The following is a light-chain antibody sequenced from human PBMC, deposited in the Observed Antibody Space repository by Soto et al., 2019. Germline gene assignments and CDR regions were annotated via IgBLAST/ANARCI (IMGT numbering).Light chain of an antibody. J-gene: IGLJ1*01. V-gene: IGLV2-14*03. CDR3: VSYTNPGTYV. Sequence: QSVLTQPASVSGSPGQSVTISCAGASRDVTDSDSVSWYQHRPGEAPELKILDFTYRPSGVSDRFSGSLSADTASLTISGLEVEDQGDYYCVSYTNPGTYVFGTGTKVTVL. CDR1: SRDVTDSDS. CDR2: DFT.